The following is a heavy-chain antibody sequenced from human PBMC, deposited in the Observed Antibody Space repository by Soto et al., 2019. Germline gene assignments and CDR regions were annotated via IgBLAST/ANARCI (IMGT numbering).Heavy chain of an antibody. CDR1: GYTFSSYD. CDR3: AREDRYYGMDV. Sequence: QGQLVQSGAEVKKPGASVKVSCKTAGYTFSSYDIGWVRQAPGQGLEWMGWISPYNGNTNYAQKFQGRVTMTTDISKKTAYMELRRLRSDDPAVYYCAREDRYYGMDVWGQGTTVTVSS. V-gene: IGHV1-18*01. J-gene: IGHJ6*02. D-gene: IGHD2-15*01. CDR2: ISPYNGNT.